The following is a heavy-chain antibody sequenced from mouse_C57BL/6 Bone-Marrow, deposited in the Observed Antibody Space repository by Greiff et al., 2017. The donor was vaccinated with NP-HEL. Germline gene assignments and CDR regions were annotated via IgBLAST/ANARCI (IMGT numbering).Heavy chain of an antibody. CDR2: IDPENGDT. CDR3: TTGDYAYWYFDV. Sequence: EVQLQQSGAELVRPGASVKLSCTASGFNIKDDYMHWVKQRPEQGLEWIGWIDPENGDTEYASKFQGKATIPADTSSNTAYLQLSSLTSEDTAVYYCTTGDYAYWYFDVWGTGTTVTVSS. CDR1: GFNIKDDY. D-gene: IGHD2-4*01. J-gene: IGHJ1*03. V-gene: IGHV14-4*01.